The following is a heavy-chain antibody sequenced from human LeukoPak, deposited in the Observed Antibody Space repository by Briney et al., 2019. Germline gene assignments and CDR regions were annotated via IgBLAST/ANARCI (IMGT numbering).Heavy chain of an antibody. Sequence: GGSLRLSCVASGFTVSSNYMSWVRQAPGKGLEWVSAIFSGGSTFYADSVTGRFTISRDNSKNTVYPEMNSLRAEDTAVYYCARDLKTSGWYGDFDYWGQGTLATVSS. D-gene: IGHD6-19*01. CDR2: IFSGGST. CDR3: ARDLKTSGWYGDFDY. CDR1: GFTVSSNY. J-gene: IGHJ4*02. V-gene: IGHV3-53*01.